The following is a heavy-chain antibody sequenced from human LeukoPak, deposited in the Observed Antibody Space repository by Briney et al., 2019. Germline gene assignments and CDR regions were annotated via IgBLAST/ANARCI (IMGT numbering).Heavy chain of an antibody. Sequence: GRSLRLSCAASGFTFSSYSMNWVRQAPGKGLEWVSSISSSSSYIYYADSVKGRFTISRDNAKNSLYLQMNSLRAEDTAVYYCARGRDGYNYYYYYYMDVWGKGTTVTVSS. V-gene: IGHV3-21*04. D-gene: IGHD5-24*01. CDR2: ISSSSSYI. CDR3: ARGRDGYNYYYYYYMDV. CDR1: GFTFSSYS. J-gene: IGHJ6*03.